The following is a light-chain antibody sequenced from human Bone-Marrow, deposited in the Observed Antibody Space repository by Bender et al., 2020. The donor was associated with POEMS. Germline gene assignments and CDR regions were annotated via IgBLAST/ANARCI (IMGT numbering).Light chain of an antibody. CDR1: TTEVGNYNI. CDR3: CSYAGGVV. J-gene: IGLJ3*02. V-gene: IGLV2-23*01. Sequence: QSALTQPASVSGSPGQSITISCAGTTTEVGNYNIVSWYQQHPGKAPKLIIYEGGKRPSGVSYRFSGSKSGDSASLTISGLQAEDEAHYYCCSYAGGVVFGGGTKLTVL. CDR2: EGG.